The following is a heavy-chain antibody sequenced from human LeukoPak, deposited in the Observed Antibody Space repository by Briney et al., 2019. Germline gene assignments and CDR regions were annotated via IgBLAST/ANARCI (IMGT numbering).Heavy chain of an antibody. D-gene: IGHD2-2*01. CDR3: ARPSEYCSSTTCSIDY. V-gene: IGHV3-74*01. J-gene: IGHJ4*02. Sequence: GGSLRLSCGASGFPFSRYWVLWVRHAPGRALVGVSRINSDGSSTNYADSMKGRFTISRDNAKNTLFLQMDSLRAEDTAVYYCARPSEYCSSTTCSIDYWGQGTLVTVSS. CDR1: GFPFSRYW. CDR2: INSDGSST.